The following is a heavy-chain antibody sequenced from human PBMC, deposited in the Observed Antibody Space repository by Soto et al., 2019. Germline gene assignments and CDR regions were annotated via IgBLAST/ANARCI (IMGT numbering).Heavy chain of an antibody. CDR2: IYYSGST. CDR1: GGSISSYY. CDR3: ATEAFSSSYWFDP. V-gene: IGHV4-59*01. Sequence: SETLSLTCTVSGGSISSYYWSWIRQPPGKGLEWIGYIYYSGSTNYNPSLKSRVTISVDTSKNQFSLKLSSVTAADTAVYYCATEAFSSSYWFDPWGQGTLVTVSS. D-gene: IGHD6-6*01. J-gene: IGHJ5*02.